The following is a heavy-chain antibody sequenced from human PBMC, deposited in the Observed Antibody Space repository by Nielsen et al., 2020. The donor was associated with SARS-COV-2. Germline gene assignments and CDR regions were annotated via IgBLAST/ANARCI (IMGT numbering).Heavy chain of an antibody. D-gene: IGHD2-2*01. Sequence: WIRQPPGKGLEWIGYIYYSGSTNYNPSLKSRVTISVDTSKNQFSLKLSSVTAADTAVYYCAREGYHPRGYYYYYYYMDVWGKGTTVTSP. CDR2: IYYSGST. J-gene: IGHJ6*03. CDR3: AREGYHPRGYYYYYYYMDV. V-gene: IGHV4-59*12.